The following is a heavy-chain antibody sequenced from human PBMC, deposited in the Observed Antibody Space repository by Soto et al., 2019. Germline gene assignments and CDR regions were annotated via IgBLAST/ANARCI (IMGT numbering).Heavy chain of an antibody. CDR3: ARDWSGHDY. CDR1: GFTFSSCW. D-gene: IGHD3-3*01. V-gene: IGHV3-7*01. Sequence: EVQLVESGGGLVQPGGSLRLSCAASGFTFSSCWMSWVRQAPGKGLEWVANIKQDGSETHYVDSVKGRFTISRDNANKSLYLQMNSLRVEDTAVYYCARDWSGHDYWGQGTLVTVSS. J-gene: IGHJ4*02. CDR2: IKQDGSET.